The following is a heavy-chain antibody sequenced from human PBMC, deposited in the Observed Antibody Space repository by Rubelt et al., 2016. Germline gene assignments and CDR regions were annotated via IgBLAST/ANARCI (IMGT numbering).Heavy chain of an antibody. V-gene: IGHV4-39*01. Sequence: QLQLPESGPGLVKPSETLSLTCTVSGGSISSSSYYWGWIRQPPGKGLEWIGSIYSSGSTYYNPSLKSRVTRSEDTSKNQFSLKLSSLTAADTAGYYWNSVVVHRFDDWGQGTLVTVSS. CDR2: IYSSGST. CDR3: NSVVVHRFDD. J-gene: IGHJ4*02. CDR1: GGSISSSSYY. D-gene: IGHD2-15*01.